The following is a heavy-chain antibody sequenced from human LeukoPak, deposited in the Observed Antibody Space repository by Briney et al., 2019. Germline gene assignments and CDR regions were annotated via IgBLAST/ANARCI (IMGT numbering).Heavy chain of an antibody. J-gene: IGHJ4*02. V-gene: IGHV4-39*01. Sequence: SETLSLTCTVSGGSISSSSYYWGWIRQPPGKGLEWIGSIYYSGSTYYNPSLKIRATISVDTSKNQSSLKLSSVTAADTAVYYCARRVNHYYDSSGYYYPSGYFDYWGQGTLVTVSS. CDR1: GGSISSSSYY. CDR2: IYYSGST. CDR3: ARRVNHYYDSSGYYYPSGYFDY. D-gene: IGHD3-22*01.